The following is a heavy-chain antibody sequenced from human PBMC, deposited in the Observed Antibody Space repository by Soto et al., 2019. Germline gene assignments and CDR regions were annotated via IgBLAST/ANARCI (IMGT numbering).Heavy chain of an antibody. CDR2: ISGSGGNT. V-gene: IGHV3-23*01. CDR1: GFTFSSYV. J-gene: IGHJ5*02. Sequence: LRLSCAASGFTFSSYVMSWVRQAPGKGLEWVSAISGSGGNTYYADSVKGRFTISRDNSKNTLFLQMNSLRAEDTALYFCAKEMGDYYDSSGSWFDPWGQGTLVTV. D-gene: IGHD3-22*01. CDR3: AKEMGDYYDSSGSWFDP.